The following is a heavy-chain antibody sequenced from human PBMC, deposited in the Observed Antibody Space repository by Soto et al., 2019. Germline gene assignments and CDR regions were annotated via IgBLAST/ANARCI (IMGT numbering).Heavy chain of an antibody. CDR2: IYYSGTT. Sequence: PSETLSLTCTVSGGSVNSATYYWSWIRQPPGKGLEWIGYIYYSGTTKYNPSLKSRVTISVDRSKNQFSLKLSSVTAADTAVYYCARAGGLGAVAVDYWGQGTLVTVSS. D-gene: IGHD6-19*01. V-gene: IGHV4-61*01. CDR3: ARAGGLGAVAVDY. J-gene: IGHJ4*02. CDR1: GGSVNSATYY.